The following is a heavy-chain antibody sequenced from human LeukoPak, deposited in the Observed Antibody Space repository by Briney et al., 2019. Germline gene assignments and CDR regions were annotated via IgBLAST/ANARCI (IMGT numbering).Heavy chain of an antibody. Sequence: PGRSLRLSCAASGFTFSSSGMHWVRQAPGKGLEWVAVISYDGSNKYYADSVKGRFTISRDNSKSTLYLQMNSLRAGDTAVYYCAKDSYDRSGYYYYYFAYWGQGTQVTVSS. CDR1: GFTFSSSG. V-gene: IGHV3-30*18. CDR2: ISYDGSNK. D-gene: IGHD3-22*01. CDR3: AKDSYDRSGYYYYYFAY. J-gene: IGHJ4*02.